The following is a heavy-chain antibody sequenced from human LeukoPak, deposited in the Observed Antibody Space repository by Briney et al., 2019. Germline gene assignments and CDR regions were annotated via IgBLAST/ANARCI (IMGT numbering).Heavy chain of an antibody. Sequence: SETLSLTCTVSGGSISSYYWSWIRQPPGKGLEWIGYIYYSGSTNYNPSLKSRVTISVDTPKNQSALKMSSVTAADTAVYYCARDPGYSYGAYYYYYGMDVWGKGTTVTVSS. V-gene: IGHV4-59*01. CDR1: GGSISSYY. CDR2: IYYSGST. D-gene: IGHD5-18*01. CDR3: ARDPGYSYGAYYYYYGMDV. J-gene: IGHJ6*04.